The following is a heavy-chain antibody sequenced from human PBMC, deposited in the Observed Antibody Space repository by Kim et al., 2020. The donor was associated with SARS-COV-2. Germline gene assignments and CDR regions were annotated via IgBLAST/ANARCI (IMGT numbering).Heavy chain of an antibody. V-gene: IGHV3-30*18. D-gene: IGHD3-3*01. CDR3: ANGLGYDFWSGYPEPNY. CDR2: ISYDGSNK. J-gene: IGHJ6*01. Sequence: GGSLRLSCAASGFTFSSYGMHWVRQAPGKGLEWVAVISYDGSNKYYADSVKGRFTISRDNSKNTLYLQMNSLRAEDTAVYYCANGLGYDFWSGYPEPNY. CDR1: GFTFSSYG.